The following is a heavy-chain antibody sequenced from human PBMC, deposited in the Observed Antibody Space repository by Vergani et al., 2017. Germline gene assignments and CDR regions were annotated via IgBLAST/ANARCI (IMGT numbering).Heavy chain of an antibody. CDR2: IYTSGST. J-gene: IGHJ6*03. V-gene: IGHV4-4*07. CDR1: GGSISSYY. CDR3: ARDQRDIVVVPAAPRYYYYYMDV. D-gene: IGHD2-2*01. Sequence: QVQLQESGPGLVKPSETLSLTCTVSGGSISSYYWSWIRQSAGKGLEWIGRIYTSGSTNYNPSLQSRVTLSGDTSQNPFSLKLSSVTAADTAVYYCARDQRDIVVVPAAPRYYYYYMDVWGKGTTVTVSS.